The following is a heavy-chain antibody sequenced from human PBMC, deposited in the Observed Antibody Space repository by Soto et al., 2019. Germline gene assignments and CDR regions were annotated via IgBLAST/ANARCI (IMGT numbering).Heavy chain of an antibody. D-gene: IGHD6-19*01. V-gene: IGHV3-66*01. CDR1: GFTVSSNY. CDR3: ARGASSGWHTVDY. J-gene: IGHJ4*02. CDR2: IYSGGST. Sequence: GGSLRLSCAASGFTVSSNYMSWVRQAPGKGLEWVSVIYSGGSTYYADSVKGRFTISRDNSKNTLYLQMNSLRAEDTAVYYCARGASSGWHTVDYWGQGTLVTVSS.